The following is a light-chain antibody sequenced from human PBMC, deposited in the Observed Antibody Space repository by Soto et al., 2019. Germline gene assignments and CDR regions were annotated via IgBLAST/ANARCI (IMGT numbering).Light chain of an antibody. CDR2: DVS. V-gene: IGLV2-14*03. CDR1: SSDVGPYNY. Sequence: QSALTQPASVSGSPGQSITISCTGTSSDVGPYNYVSWYQHHPGKAPKLMIYDVSNRPSGISNRFSGSKSGTTASLTISGLQAEDEADYYCSSYTSSSTLLFGGGTKLTVL. CDR3: SSYTSSSTLL. J-gene: IGLJ2*01.